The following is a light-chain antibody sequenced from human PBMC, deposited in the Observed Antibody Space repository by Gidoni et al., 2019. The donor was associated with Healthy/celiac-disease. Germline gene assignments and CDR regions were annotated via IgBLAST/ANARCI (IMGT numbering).Light chain of an antibody. J-gene: IGKJ1*01. V-gene: IGKV3-11*01. CDR3: QQRSNWPT. CDR2: DAS. CDR1: QSVSRY. Sequence: DIVLTQSPATLSLSPGERATLSCRASQSVSRYLAWYQQKPGQAPRLLIYDASNKATGIPARFSGSGSGTDLTLTISSLEPEEFAVYYCQQRSNWPTFGQGTKVEIK.